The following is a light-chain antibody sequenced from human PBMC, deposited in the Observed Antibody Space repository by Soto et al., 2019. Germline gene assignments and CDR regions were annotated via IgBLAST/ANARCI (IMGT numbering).Light chain of an antibody. Sequence: DIEMTQSPSTLSASVGDRVTITCRASQSVSSWLAWYQQKPGKAPKLLIHKASSLESGVPSRFSGSGSGTEFTLTISSLQPDDFGSYYCQQYNSHPLTIGPGTKVDVK. J-gene: IGKJ3*01. CDR3: QQYNSHPLT. CDR1: QSVSSW. V-gene: IGKV1-5*03. CDR2: KAS.